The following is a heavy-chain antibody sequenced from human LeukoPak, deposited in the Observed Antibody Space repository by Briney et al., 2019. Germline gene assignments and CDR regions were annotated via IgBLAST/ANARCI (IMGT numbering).Heavy chain of an antibody. V-gene: IGHV3-49*03. J-gene: IGHJ4*02. CDR2: ISGGTT. CDR1: GFTFGDYL. Sequence: GGSLRLSCTAPGFTFGDYLMSWFRQAPGKGLEWIGFISGGTTEYAASVKGRFTISRDDSTSIAYLQMNSLTTEDTAVYYCSRGSGWLSVYWGQGTLVTVSS. CDR3: SRGSGWLSVY. D-gene: IGHD6-19*01.